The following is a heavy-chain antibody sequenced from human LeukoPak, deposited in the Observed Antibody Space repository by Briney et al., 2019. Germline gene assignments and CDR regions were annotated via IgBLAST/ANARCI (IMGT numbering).Heavy chain of an antibody. Sequence: PSETLSLTCAVSGGSISSGGYSWSWIRQPPGKGLEWIGEINHSGSTNYNPSLKSRVTISVDTSKNQFSLKLSSVTAADTAVYYCARRITIFGVVIYQYYFDYWGQGTLVTVSS. CDR3: ARRITIFGVVIYQYYFDY. CDR1: GGSISSGGYS. CDR2: INHSGST. D-gene: IGHD3-3*01. V-gene: IGHV4-34*01. J-gene: IGHJ4*02.